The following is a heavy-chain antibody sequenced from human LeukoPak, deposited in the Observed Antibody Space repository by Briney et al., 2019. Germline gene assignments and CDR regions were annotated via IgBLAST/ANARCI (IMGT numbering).Heavy chain of an antibody. CDR2: INPSGGST. CDR3: ARTSITMIVVVIAPFDY. J-gene: IGHJ4*02. D-gene: IGHD3-22*01. V-gene: IGHV1-46*01. CDR1: GYTFTSYY. Sequence: ASVKVSCKASGYTFTSYYMHWVRQAPGQGLEWMGIINPSGGSTSYAQKLQGRVTMTTDTSTSTAYMELRSLRSDDTAVYYCARTSITMIVVVIAPFDYWGQGTLVTVSS.